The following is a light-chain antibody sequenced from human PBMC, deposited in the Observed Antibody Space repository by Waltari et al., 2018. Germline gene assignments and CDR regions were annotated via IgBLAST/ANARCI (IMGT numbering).Light chain of an antibody. J-gene: IGKJ1*01. CDR2: KAS. V-gene: IGKV1-5*03. CDR1: QNIKTW. CDR3: QQYYSTWT. Sequence: DIQMSQSPSTLSASIGDRVTITCRASQNIKTWVAWYQQKPGQAPKFLVYKASSLNNGVPSRFTGSGSGTDFTLTITSLQAEDVAVYYCQQYYSTWTFGQGTKVEIK.